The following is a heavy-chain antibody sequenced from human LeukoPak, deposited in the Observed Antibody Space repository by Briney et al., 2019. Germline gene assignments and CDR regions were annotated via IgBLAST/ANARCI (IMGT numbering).Heavy chain of an antibody. CDR2: FDPEDGET. D-gene: IGHD4-17*01. J-gene: IGHJ6*02. V-gene: IGHV1-24*01. Sequence: ASVKVSCKVSGYTLTELSMHWVRQAPGKGLEWMGGFDPEDGETIYAQKFQGRVTMTEDTSTDTAYMELSSLRSENTAVYYCATAPVTPSPLDVWGQGTTVTVSS. CDR3: ATAPVTPSPLDV. CDR1: GYTLTELS.